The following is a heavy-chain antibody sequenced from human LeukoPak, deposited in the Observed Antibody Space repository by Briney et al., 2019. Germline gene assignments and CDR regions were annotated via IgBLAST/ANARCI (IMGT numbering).Heavy chain of an antibody. Sequence: PGGSLRLSCAASGFTFSGFGMHWVRQAPGKGLEWVAFIRYDASNKYYADSVKGRFTISRDNSKNTLYLQMNSLRAEDTDVYYCATDVHPGNNWFDPWGQGTLVSVSS. J-gene: IGHJ5*02. CDR1: GFTFSGFG. CDR2: IRYDASNK. CDR3: ATDVHPGNNWFDP. D-gene: IGHD1-1*01. V-gene: IGHV3-30*02.